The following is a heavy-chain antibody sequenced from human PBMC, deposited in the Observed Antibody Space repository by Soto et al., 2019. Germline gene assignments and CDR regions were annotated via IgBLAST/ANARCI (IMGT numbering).Heavy chain of an antibody. CDR3: ARVGRLHYFDY. Sequence: QVQLVESGGGVVQPGRSLRLSCAASGFTFSSYAMHWVRQAPGKGLEWVAVISYDGSNKYYADSVKGRFTISRDNSKNTLYLQMNSLRAEDKAVYYCARVGRLHYFDYWGQGTLLTVSS. J-gene: IGHJ4*02. V-gene: IGHV3-30-3*01. CDR2: ISYDGSNK. CDR1: GFTFSSYA. D-gene: IGHD4-17*01.